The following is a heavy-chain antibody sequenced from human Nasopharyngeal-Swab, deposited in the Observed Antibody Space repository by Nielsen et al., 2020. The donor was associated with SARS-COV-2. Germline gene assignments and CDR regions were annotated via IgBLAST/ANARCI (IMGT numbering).Heavy chain of an antibody. CDR2: IYTSGST. V-gene: IGHV4-61*02. J-gene: IGHJ6*03. CDR1: GGSFSSGSYY. CDR3: ARGLRGVTTYYYYYYMDV. Sequence: LRLSCTGSGGSFSSGSYYWSWFRQPAGKGLERMGRIYTSGSTNYNPSLKSRVTISVDTPKNQFSLKLRYVTAADTAVYYCARGLRGVTTYYYYYYMDVWGKGTTVTVSS. D-gene: IGHD4-17*01.